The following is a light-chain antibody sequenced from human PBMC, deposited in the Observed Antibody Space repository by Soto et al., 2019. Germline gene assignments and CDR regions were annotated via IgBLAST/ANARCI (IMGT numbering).Light chain of an antibody. CDR2: SAS. CDR1: QSVSSD. Sequence: EIVMTPSPATLSVSPGERATLSCRASQSVSSDLAWYHQKPGQAPRLLIYSASTRATGIPARFSGSGSGTEFTLSISSLQSEDFAVYYCQQYNNWPLFGPGTKVDNK. CDR3: QQYNNWPL. V-gene: IGKV3-15*01. J-gene: IGKJ3*01.